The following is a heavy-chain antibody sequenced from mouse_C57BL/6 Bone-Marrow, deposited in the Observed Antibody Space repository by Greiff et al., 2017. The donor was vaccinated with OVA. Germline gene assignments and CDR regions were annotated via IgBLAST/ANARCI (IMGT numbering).Heavy chain of an antibody. V-gene: IGHV1-7*01. CDR2: INPSSGYT. CDR1: GYTFTSYW. CDR3: GQSWDEKGYFDY. Sequence: QVQLQQSGAELAKPGASVKLSCKASGYTFTSYWMHWVKQRPGQGLEWIGYINPSSGYTKYNQKFKDKATLTADKSSSTAYMQLSSLTYEDSAVYYCGQSWDEKGYFDYWGQGTTLTVAS. D-gene: IGHD4-1*01. J-gene: IGHJ2*01.